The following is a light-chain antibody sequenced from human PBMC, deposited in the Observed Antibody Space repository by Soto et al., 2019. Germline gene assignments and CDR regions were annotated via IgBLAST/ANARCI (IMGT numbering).Light chain of an antibody. CDR1: RGSIASNY. J-gene: IGLJ7*01. CDR2: EDN. CDR3: QSYDSSTPVV. Sequence: NFMLTQPHSVSESPGKTVTISCTRSRGSIASNYVQWYQQRPGSSPTAVIYEDNQRPSGVPDRFSGSIDSSSNSASLTISGLKTEDEADYYCQSYDSSTPVVFGGGTQLTVL. V-gene: IGLV6-57*01.